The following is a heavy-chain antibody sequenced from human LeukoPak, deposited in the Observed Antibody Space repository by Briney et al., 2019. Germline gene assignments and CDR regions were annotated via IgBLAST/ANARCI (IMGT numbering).Heavy chain of an antibody. Sequence: SETLSLTCTVSGDSINSLDLWSWVRQPPGKGLEWIGEMYLSGATHSNPSVKSRVTISIDKSKNQFFLNLSSVTAADMAVYYCAGLVGRYSSGLYYYYFDYWGQGTLVTVSS. CDR1: GDSINSLDL. CDR2: MYLSGAT. V-gene: IGHV4-4*02. D-gene: IGHD3-22*01. CDR3: AGLVGRYSSGLYYYYFDY. J-gene: IGHJ4*02.